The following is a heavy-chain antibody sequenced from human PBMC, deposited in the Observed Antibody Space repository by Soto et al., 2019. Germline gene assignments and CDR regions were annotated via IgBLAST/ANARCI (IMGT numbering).Heavy chain of an antibody. D-gene: IGHD2-15*01. CDR1: GFTFSSYG. CDR2: ISYDGSNK. V-gene: IGHV3-30*18. Sequence: PGGSLRLSCAASGFTFSSYGMHWVRQAPGKGLEWVAVISYDGSNKYYADSVKGRFTISRDNSKNTLYLQMNSLRAEDTAVYYCAKSAGIVVVVAASEMDVWGKGTTVTVSS. CDR3: AKSAGIVVVVAASEMDV. J-gene: IGHJ6*04.